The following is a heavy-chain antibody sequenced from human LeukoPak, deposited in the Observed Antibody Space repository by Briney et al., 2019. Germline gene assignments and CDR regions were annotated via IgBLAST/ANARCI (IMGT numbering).Heavy chain of an antibody. CDR1: GYTLTELS. CDR2: SDPEDGET. J-gene: IGHJ4*02. D-gene: IGHD6-19*01. Sequence: ASVKVSCKVSGYTLTELSMHWVRQAPGKGLEWMGGSDPEDGETIYAQKFQGRVTMTEDTSTDTAYMELSSLRSEDTAVYYCATVWSLFSSGWYDGVDYWGQGTLVTVSS. V-gene: IGHV1-24*01. CDR3: ATVWSLFSSGWYDGVDY.